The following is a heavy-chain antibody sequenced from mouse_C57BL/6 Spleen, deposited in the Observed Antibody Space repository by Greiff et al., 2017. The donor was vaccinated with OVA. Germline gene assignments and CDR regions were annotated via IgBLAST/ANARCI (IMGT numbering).Heavy chain of an antibody. CDR3: TTGYDGYPWFAY. D-gene: IGHD2-3*01. CDR1: GFNIKDDY. V-gene: IGHV14-4*01. Sequence: VQLQQSGAELVRPGASVKLSCTASGFNIKDDYMHWVKQRPEQGLEWIGWIDPENGDTEYASKFQGKATITADTSSNTAYLQLSSLTSEDTAVYCCTTGYDGYPWFAYWGQGTLVTVSA. J-gene: IGHJ3*01. CDR2: IDPENGDT.